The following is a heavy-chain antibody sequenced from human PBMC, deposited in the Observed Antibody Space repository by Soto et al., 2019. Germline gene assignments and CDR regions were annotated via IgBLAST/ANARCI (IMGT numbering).Heavy chain of an antibody. Sequence: QLQLQESGPGLVKPSETLSLTCTVSGGSISSSSYYWGWIRQPPGKGLEWIGSIYYSGSTYYNPSLKSRVTISVDTSKNQFSLKLSSVTAADTAVYYCARQFEWDSSSWTIVSDGMDVW. J-gene: IGHJ6*01. CDR1: GGSISSSSYY. D-gene: IGHD6-13*01. CDR3: ARQFEWDSSSWTIVSDGMDV. V-gene: IGHV4-39*01. CDR2: IYYSGST.